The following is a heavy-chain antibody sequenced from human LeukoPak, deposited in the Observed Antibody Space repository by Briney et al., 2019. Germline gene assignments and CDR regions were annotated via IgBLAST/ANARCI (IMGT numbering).Heavy chain of an antibody. V-gene: IGHV3-30*02. D-gene: IGHD6-19*01. CDR2: IRYDGSNK. Sequence: GGSLRLSCAASGFTFSSYGMHWVRQAPGKRLEWVAFIRYDGSNKYYADSVKGRFTISRDNSKNTLYLQMNSLRAEDTAVYYCAKDLPKSVAGFFDYWGQGTLVTVSS. CDR1: GFTFSSYG. J-gene: IGHJ4*02. CDR3: AKDLPKSVAGFFDY.